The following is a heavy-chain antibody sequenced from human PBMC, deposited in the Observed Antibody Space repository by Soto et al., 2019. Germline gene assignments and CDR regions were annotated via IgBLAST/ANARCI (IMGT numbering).Heavy chain of an antibody. Sequence: QVQLVESGGGVVQPGRSLRLSCAASGFTFSTYAMHWVRQAPGKGLEWVAIISYDGSNKYYADSVKGRFTISRDNSKNTLYLQMNSLRAEDTAVYYCARSPSAADDWWFDPWGQGTLVTVSS. CDR3: ARSPSAADDWWFDP. CDR1: GFTFSTYA. CDR2: ISYDGSNK. V-gene: IGHV3-30-3*01. D-gene: IGHD2-2*01. J-gene: IGHJ5*02.